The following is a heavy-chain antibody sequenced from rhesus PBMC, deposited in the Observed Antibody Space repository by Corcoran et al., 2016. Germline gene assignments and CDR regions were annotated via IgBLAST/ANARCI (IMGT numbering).Heavy chain of an antibody. CDR2: IYGSSTST. J-gene: IGHJ4*01. Sequence: QVQLQESGPGVVKPSETLSLTCAVSGGSISDSYRWSWIRQPPGKGLEWIGYIYGSSTSTNYNPSLKSRVTISKDTSKNQFSLKLGSVTAADTAVYYCARNHFDYWGQGVLVTVSS. CDR3: ARNHFDY. CDR1: GGSISDSYR. V-gene: IGHV4S10*01.